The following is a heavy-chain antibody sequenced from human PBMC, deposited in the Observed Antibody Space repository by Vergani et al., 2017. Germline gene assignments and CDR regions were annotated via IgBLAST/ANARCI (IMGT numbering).Heavy chain of an antibody. CDR3: ARDKRIAAAGIYIRTSYDGMDV. D-gene: IGHD6-13*01. Sequence: EVQLLESGGGLVQPGGSLRLSCAASGFTFSSYAMSWVRQAPGKGLEWVSAISGSSSSYTNYAASVKGRFTISRDNAKNSLYLQMNSLRAEDTAVYYCARDKRIAAAGIYIRTSYDGMDVWGQGTTVTVSS. CDR2: ISGSSSSYT. J-gene: IGHJ6*02. CDR1: GFTFSSYA. V-gene: IGHV3-23*01.